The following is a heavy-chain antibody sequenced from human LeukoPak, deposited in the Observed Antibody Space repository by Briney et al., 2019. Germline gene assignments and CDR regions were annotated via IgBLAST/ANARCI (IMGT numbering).Heavy chain of an antibody. J-gene: IGHJ3*02. CDR3: ARSIGTTLLDAFDI. CDR1: EFTFSSYS. CDR2: ISSSSSYI. Sequence: GGSLRLSCAASEFTFSSYSMNWVRQAPGKGLEWVSSISSSSSYIYYADSVKGRFTISRDNAKNSLYLQMNSLRAEDTAVYYCARSIGTTLLDAFDIWGQGTMVTVSS. V-gene: IGHV3-21*01. D-gene: IGHD1-7*01.